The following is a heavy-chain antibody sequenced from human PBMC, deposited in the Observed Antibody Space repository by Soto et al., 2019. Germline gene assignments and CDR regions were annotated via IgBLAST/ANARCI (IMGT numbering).Heavy chain of an antibody. CDR1: GGTFSIYA. Sequence: SVKVSCKASGGTFSIYAISGVLRSPVQWLEWMGGIIPIFGTANYAQKFQGRVTITADESTSTAYMELSSLRSEDTAVYYCAREGLGYCSSTSCSYYYYGMDVWGQGTTVTVSS. V-gene: IGHV1-69*13. CDR3: AREGLGYCSSTSCSYYYYGMDV. CDR2: IIPIFGTA. J-gene: IGHJ6*02. D-gene: IGHD2-2*01.